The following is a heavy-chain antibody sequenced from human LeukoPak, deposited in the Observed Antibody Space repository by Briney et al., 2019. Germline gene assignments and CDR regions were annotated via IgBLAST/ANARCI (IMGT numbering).Heavy chain of an antibody. CDR3: AVFYVSGYFYFDY. CDR1: GGSFSGYY. CDR2: INHSGST. D-gene: IGHD5-12*01. J-gene: IGHJ4*02. Sequence: PSETLSLTCAVYGGSFSGYYWSWIRQPPGKGLGWIGEINHSGSTNYNPSLKSRVTISVDTSKNQFSLKLSSVTAADTAVYYCAVFYVSGYFYFDYWGQGTLVTVSS. V-gene: IGHV4-34*01.